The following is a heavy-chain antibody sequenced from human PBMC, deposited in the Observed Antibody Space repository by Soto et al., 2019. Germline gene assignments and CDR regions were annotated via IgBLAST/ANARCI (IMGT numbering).Heavy chain of an antibody. CDR3: ARDLLTSSTKWFDP. CDR1: GYTFTSYG. CDR2: ISAYNGNT. J-gene: IGHJ5*02. D-gene: IGHD2-2*01. Sequence: GASVKVSCKASGYTFTSYGISWVRQAPGQGLEWMGWISAYNGNTNYAQKLQGRVTMTTDTSTSTAYMELRSLRSDDTAVYYCARDLLTSSTKWFDPWGQGTLVTVSS. V-gene: IGHV1-18*04.